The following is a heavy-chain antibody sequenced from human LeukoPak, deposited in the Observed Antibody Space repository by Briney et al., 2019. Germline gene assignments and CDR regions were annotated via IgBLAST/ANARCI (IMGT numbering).Heavy chain of an antibody. V-gene: IGHV1-46*03. CDR2: INPSGGST. J-gene: IGHJ4*02. CDR3: ARVRYDFWSGYYY. Sequence: GASVKVSCKASGYTFTSYGISWVRQAPGQGLEWMGIINPSGGSTSYAQKFQGRVTMTRDTSTSTVYMELSSLRSEDTAVYYCARVRYDFWSGYYYWGQGTLVTVSS. CDR1: GYTFTSYG. D-gene: IGHD3-3*01.